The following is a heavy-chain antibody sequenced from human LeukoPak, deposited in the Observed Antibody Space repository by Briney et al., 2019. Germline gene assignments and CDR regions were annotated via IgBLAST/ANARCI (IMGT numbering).Heavy chain of an antibody. J-gene: IGHJ4*02. CDR3: AKDTVSRYSYGEYYFDY. Sequence: GGSLRLFCAASGFTFSSYAMSWVRQAPGKGLEWVSAISGSGGSTYYADSVKGRFTISRDNSKNTLYLQMNSLRAEDTAVYYCAKDTVSRYSYGEYYFDYWGQGTLVTVSS. CDR2: ISGSGGST. CDR1: GFTFSSYA. D-gene: IGHD5-18*01. V-gene: IGHV3-23*01.